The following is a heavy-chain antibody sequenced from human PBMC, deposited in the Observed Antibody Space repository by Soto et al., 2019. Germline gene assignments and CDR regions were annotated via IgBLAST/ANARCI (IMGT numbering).Heavy chain of an antibody. CDR3: ARGRLLWFGNWFDP. Sequence: QVQLQESGPGLVKPSQTLSLTCTVSGGSISSGGYYWSWIRQHPVKGLEWIGYIYYSGSTYYNPSRKIRVTISVDTSKKQFSLKLSSVTAADTAVYYCARGRLLWFGNWFDPWGQGTLVTVSS. D-gene: IGHD3-10*01. J-gene: IGHJ5*02. V-gene: IGHV4-31*03. CDR2: IYYSGST. CDR1: GGSISSGGYY.